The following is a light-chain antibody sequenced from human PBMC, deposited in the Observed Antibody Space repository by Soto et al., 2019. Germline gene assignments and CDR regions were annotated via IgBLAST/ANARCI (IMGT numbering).Light chain of an antibody. CDR2: DNT. CDR1: YSNIETNY. J-gene: IGLJ1*01. CDR3: GTWDSSLSAGV. Sequence: QSVLTQPPSISATPGQKVTISCSGSYSNIETNYVSWYQQLPGTAPKLLIYDNTERPSGIPDRFSGSKSGSSATLGITGLQTGDEADYYCGTWDSSLSAGVFGPGTKVTV. V-gene: IGLV1-51*01.